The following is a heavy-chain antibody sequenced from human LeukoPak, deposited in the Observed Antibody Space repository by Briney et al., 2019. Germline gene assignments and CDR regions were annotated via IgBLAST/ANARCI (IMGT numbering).Heavy chain of an antibody. CDR3: ARDCWDYGSGSYCGIDY. J-gene: IGHJ4*02. V-gene: IGHV3-21*03. CDR2: ITSSSNYI. D-gene: IGHD3-10*01. Sequence: PGGSLSLSCAASGFTFSSYNMNWVRQAPGKGLEWVSSITSSSNYIYYADSVKGRFTISRDNAKNSLYLQMNSLRAEDTTVYYCARDCWDYGSGSYCGIDYWGQGTLVTVSS. CDR1: GFTFSSYN.